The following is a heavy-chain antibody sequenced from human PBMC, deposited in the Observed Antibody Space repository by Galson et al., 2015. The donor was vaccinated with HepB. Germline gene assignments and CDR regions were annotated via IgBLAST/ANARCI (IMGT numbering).Heavy chain of an antibody. CDR2: ISESGDKT. V-gene: IGHV3-23*01. D-gene: IGHD3-3*01. CDR1: EFRSTTYA. Sequence: SLRLSCAASEFRSTTYALSWVRQAPGKGLEWVSSISESGDKTYYADSVKGRFTISRDNSKNTVYLQMNSLRAEDTAIYYCAKCRLREDFWGDFYVYHFDSWGQGILVTVSS. CDR3: AKCRLREDFWGDFYVYHFDS. J-gene: IGHJ4*02.